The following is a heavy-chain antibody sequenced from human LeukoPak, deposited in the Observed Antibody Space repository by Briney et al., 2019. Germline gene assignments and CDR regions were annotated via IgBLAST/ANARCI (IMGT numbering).Heavy chain of an antibody. CDR2: IYTSGST. Sequence: SQTLSLTCTVSGGSISSGSYYWSWIRQPAGKGLEWIGRIYTSGSTNYSPSLKSRVTISVDTSKNQFSLKLSSVTAADTAVYYYARDLVGANIGWFDPWGQGTLVTVSS. V-gene: IGHV4-61*02. J-gene: IGHJ5*02. CDR3: ARDLVGANIGWFDP. CDR1: GGSISSGSYY. D-gene: IGHD1-26*01.